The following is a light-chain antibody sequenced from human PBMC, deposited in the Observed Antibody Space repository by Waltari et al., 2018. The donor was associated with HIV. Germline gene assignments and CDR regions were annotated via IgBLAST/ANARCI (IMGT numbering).Light chain of an antibody. J-gene: IGLJ2*01. CDR3: QVWDSASDHVL. V-gene: IGLV3-21*04. CDR2: YDT. Sequence: SSRLTQPPSVSVAPGETATITRGALNIERKSVHWYQQKAGQAPVVVLSYDTDRPAGIPERFSGFNSGHSATLIISRVGAGDEADYYCQVWDSASDHVLFGGGTRLTVL. CDR1: NIERKS.